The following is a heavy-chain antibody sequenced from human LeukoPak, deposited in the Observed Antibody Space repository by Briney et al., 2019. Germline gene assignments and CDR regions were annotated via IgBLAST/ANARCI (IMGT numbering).Heavy chain of an antibody. J-gene: IGHJ5*02. V-gene: IGHV1-2*02. D-gene: IGHD1-26*01. CDR2: INPNSGGT. Sequence: ASVTVSCTASGYTFTGYYMHWVRQAPGQGLEWMGWINPNSGGTNYAQKFQGRVTMTRDTSISTAYMELSRLRSDDTAVYYCARDRVGGKGFDPWGQGTLVTVSS. CDR3: ARDRVGGKGFDP. CDR1: GYTFTGYY.